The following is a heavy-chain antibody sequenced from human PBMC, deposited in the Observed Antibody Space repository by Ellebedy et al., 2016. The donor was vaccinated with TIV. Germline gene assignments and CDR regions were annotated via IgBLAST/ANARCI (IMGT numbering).Heavy chain of an antibody. J-gene: IGHJ4*02. V-gene: IGHV3-21*01. CDR2: INNVGSHI. Sequence: PGGSLRLSCAASGFTFSTSALNWVRQAPGKGLEWVSSINNVGSHIYYADSVRGRFTISRDNAKNSGFLQMTSLRADDTAVYYCARDPTTYLRYGNFDCWGQGTLVTVSS. CDR3: ARDPTTYLRYGNFDC. CDR1: GFTFSTSA. D-gene: IGHD5-12*01.